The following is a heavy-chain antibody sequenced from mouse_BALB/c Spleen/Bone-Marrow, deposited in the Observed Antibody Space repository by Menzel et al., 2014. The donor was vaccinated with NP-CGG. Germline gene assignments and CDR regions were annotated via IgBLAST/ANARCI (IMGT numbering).Heavy chain of an antibody. D-gene: IGHD2-4*01. Sequence: DVHLVESGTVLARPGASVKMSCRASGYSFTSYWMHWVKQRPGQGLEWIGAIYPGNSDTSYNQKFKAKAKLTAVTSTSTAYMELSSLTNEDSAVYYCTCFYYDYDGLGWFAYWGQGTLVTVSA. CDR2: IYPGNSDT. CDR3: TCFYYDYDGLGWFAY. CDR1: GYSFTSYW. J-gene: IGHJ3*01. V-gene: IGHV1-5*01.